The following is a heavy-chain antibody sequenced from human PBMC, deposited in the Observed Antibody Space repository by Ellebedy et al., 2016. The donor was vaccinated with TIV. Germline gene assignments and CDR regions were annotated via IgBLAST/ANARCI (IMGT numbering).Heavy chain of an antibody. CDR3: AKGYASPNY. CDR1: GFTFSTYS. Sequence: PGGSLRLSCAASGFTFSTYSMNWVRQAPGKGPEWVSSISDSSYYIYYADSVKGRFTISRDNAKNSLYLQMNSLRAEDTAVYYCAKGYASPNYWGQGTLVTVSS. J-gene: IGHJ4*02. D-gene: IGHD2-8*01. V-gene: IGHV3-21*01. CDR2: ISDSSYYI.